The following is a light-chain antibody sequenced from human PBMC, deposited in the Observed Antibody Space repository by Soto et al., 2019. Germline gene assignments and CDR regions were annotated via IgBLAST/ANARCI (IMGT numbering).Light chain of an antibody. CDR3: GTWDSSLSAGGVV. CDR1: SSNSGNNY. CDR2: DNN. Sequence: QSVLTQPPSVSATPGQKVTISCSGSSSNSGNNYVSWYQQLQGTAPKLLIYDNNKRPSGIPDLFSGSKSGTSATLGITGLQTGDEADYYCGTWDSSLSAGGVVFGGGTKLTVL. V-gene: IGLV1-51*01. J-gene: IGLJ2*01.